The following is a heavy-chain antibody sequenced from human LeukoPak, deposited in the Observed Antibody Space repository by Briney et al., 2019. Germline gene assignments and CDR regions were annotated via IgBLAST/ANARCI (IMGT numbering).Heavy chain of an antibody. CDR3: ARGGSGSSPSYFDY. J-gene: IGHJ4*02. CDR1: GFTFSSYA. CDR2: ISYDGSNK. D-gene: IGHD3-10*01. V-gene: IGHV3-30*04. Sequence: PGGSLRLSCAASGFTFSSYAMHWVRQAPGKGLEWVAVISYDGSNKYYADSVKGRFTISRDNSKNTLYLQMNSLRAEDTAVYYCARGGSGSSPSYFDYWGQGTLVTVSS.